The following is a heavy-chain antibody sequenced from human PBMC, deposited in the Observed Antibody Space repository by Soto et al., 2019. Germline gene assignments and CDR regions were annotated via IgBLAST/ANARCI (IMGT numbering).Heavy chain of an antibody. J-gene: IGHJ1*01. Sequence: PGGSLRLSCSASGFTFRSYEMSWVRQAPGKGLEWILYISVTGTATYYAASVQGRFTISRDNSRNSLFLQMHSLRAEDTAVYYCARPYLDTSGYYASTENWGQGTLVTVSS. CDR2: ISVTGTAT. D-gene: IGHD3-22*01. V-gene: IGHV3-48*03. CDR1: GFTFRSYE. CDR3: ARPYLDTSGYYASTEN.